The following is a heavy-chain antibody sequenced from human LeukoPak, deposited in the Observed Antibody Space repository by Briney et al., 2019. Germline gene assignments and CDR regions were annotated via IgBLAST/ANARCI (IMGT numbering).Heavy chain of an antibody. Sequence: GGSLRLSCAGSDFSFITYAMSWVRQAPGKGLEWVSTIAGRGDATYYADSVKGRFTISRDNAKNSLYLQMNSLRAEDTAVYYCAELGITMIGGVWGKGTTVTISP. CDR1: DFSFITYA. CDR3: AELGITMIGGV. J-gene: IGHJ6*04. D-gene: IGHD3-10*02. CDR2: IAGRGDAT. V-gene: IGHV3-23*01.